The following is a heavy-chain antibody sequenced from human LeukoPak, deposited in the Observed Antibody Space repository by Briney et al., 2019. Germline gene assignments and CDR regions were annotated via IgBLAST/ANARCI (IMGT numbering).Heavy chain of an antibody. V-gene: IGHV3-73*01. CDR1: GFTFSGCA. Sequence: PGGSLRLSCAASGFTFSGCAMHWVRQASGKGLEWVGRIRSKANSYATAYAASVKGRFTISRDDSKNTAYLQMNSLKTEDTAVYYCTAGLYCSGGSCHYYYYYYMDVWGKGTTVTISS. CDR2: IRSKANSYAT. J-gene: IGHJ6*03. D-gene: IGHD2-15*01. CDR3: TAGLYCSGGSCHYYYYYYMDV.